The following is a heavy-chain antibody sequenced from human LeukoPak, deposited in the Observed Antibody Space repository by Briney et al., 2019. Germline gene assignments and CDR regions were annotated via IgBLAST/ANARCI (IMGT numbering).Heavy chain of an antibody. V-gene: IGHV3-48*01. D-gene: IGHD6-13*01. CDR3: ARVAENA. CDR1: GFTFSSYS. Sequence: GGSLRLSCAASGFTFSSYSMNWVRQAPGKGLEWISYISSTSTIYYADSVKGRFTISRDNAKNSLYLQMNSLRAEDTAVYYCARVAENAWGQGTLVTVSS. J-gene: IGHJ5*02. CDR2: ISSTSTI.